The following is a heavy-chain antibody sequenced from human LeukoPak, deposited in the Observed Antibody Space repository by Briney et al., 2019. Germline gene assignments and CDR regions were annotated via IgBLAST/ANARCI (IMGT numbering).Heavy chain of an antibody. CDR1: GFTFSSYG. D-gene: IGHD3-22*01. CDR2: IWYDGSNK. V-gene: IGHV3-33*06. Sequence: PGGSLRLSCAASGFTFSSYGMHWVRQAPGKGLEGVAVIWYDGSNKYYADSVKGRFTISRDNSKNTLYLQINSLRAEDTAVYYCAKAAYYDSSGYYRYWGQGTLVTVSS. CDR3: AKAAYYDSSGYYRY. J-gene: IGHJ4*02.